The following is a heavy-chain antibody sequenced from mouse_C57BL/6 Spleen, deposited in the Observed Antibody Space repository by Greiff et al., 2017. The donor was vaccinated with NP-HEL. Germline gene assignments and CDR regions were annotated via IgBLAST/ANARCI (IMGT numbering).Heavy chain of an antibody. D-gene: IGHD2-4*01. CDR1: GYTFTSYW. CDR2: IDPSDSYT. Sequence: VQLQQPGAELVMPGASVKLSCKASGYTFTSYWMHWVKQRPGQGLEWIGEIDPSDSYTNYNQKFKGKSTLTVDKYSSTAYMQLSSLTSEDSAVYYCARKDYDAMDYWGQGTSVTVSS. CDR3: ARKDYDAMDY. V-gene: IGHV1-69*01. J-gene: IGHJ4*01.